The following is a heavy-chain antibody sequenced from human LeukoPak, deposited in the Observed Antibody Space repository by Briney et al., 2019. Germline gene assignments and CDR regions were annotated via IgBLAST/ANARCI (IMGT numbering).Heavy chain of an antibody. V-gene: IGHV1-18*01. CDR1: GFTFTNYG. CDR2: INTDNGDT. J-gene: IGHJ4*02. D-gene: IGHD1-26*01. CDR3: ARGFGSYGRTFDY. Sequence: ASVKVSCKASGFTFTNYGLSWVRQAPGQGLEWMGWINTDNGDTNYAQRVQDRVTMTTDTSTSTAYMQLRSLRPDDTAMYYCARGFGSYGRTFDYWGQGALVTVSS.